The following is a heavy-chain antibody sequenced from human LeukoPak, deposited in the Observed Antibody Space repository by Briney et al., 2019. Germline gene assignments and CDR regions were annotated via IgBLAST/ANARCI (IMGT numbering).Heavy chain of an antibody. V-gene: IGHV4-39*01. CDR1: GGSISSSSYY. CDR2: IDYSGSN. CDR3: AGQERATLEWLYPLAPTVFDY. J-gene: IGHJ4*02. D-gene: IGHD3-3*01. Sequence: SETLSLTCTVSGGSISSSSYYWGWIRQPPGKGLESLMSIDYSGSNYYNPSLKSRVTISVDTSKNQFSLKLSSVTAADTAVYYCAGQERATLEWLYPLAPTVFDYWGQGTLVTVSS.